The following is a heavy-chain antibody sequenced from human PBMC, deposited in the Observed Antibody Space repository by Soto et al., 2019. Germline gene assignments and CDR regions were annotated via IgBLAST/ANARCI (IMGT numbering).Heavy chain of an antibody. Sequence: QVQLVESGGGVVQPGRSLRLSCAASGFTFSSYGMHWVRQAPGKGLEWVAVISYDGSNKYYADSVKGRFTISRDNSKNTLYLQMNSLRAEDTAVYYCAKVTGGSGSFLLIDYWGQGTLVTVSS. D-gene: IGHD1-26*01. CDR1: GFTFSSYG. J-gene: IGHJ4*02. CDR3: AKVTGGSGSFLLIDY. CDR2: ISYDGSNK. V-gene: IGHV3-30*18.